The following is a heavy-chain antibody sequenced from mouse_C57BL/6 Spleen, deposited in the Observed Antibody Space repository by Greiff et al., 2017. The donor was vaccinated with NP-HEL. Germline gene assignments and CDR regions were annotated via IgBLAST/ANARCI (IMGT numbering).Heavy chain of an antibody. CDR3: ASTTVELYYAMDY. CDR1: GFTFSSYG. CDR2: ISSGGSYT. D-gene: IGHD1-1*01. V-gene: IGHV5-6*02. J-gene: IGHJ4*01. Sequence: EVKLEESGGDLVKPGGSLKLSCAASGFTFSSYGMSWVRQTPDKRLEWVATISSGGSYTYYPDSVKGRFTISRDNAKNTLYLQMSSLKSEDTAMYYCASTTVELYYAMDYWGQGTSVTVSS.